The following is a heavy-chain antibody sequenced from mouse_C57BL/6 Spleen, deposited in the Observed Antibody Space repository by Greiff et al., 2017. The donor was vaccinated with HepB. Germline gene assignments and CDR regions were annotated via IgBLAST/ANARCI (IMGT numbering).Heavy chain of an antibody. D-gene: IGHD1-1*02. J-gene: IGHJ4*01. V-gene: IGHV1-39*01. CDR2: INPNYGTT. Sequence: EVQLVESGPELVKPGASVTISCKASGFSFTGYNMYWVKQNNGESLEWIGVINPNYGTTSYKQKFKGKATLTVDQSSSTAYMQLNSLASEDSAVYYCARSGGFYAMDYWGQGTPVTVSA. CDR1: GFSFTGYN. CDR3: ARSGGFYAMDY.